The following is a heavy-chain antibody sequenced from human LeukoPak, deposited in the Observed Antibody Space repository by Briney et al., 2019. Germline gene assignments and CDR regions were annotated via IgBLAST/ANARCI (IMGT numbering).Heavy chain of an antibody. CDR2: ISSNGGST. D-gene: IGHD6-13*01. J-gene: IGHJ3*02. CDR3: ARGLPAAAGTRGAFDI. V-gene: IGHV3-64*01. CDR1: GFTFSSYA. Sequence: LPGGSLRLSCAASGFTFSSYAMHWVRQAPGKGLEYVSAISSNGGSTYYANSVKGRFTISRDNSKNTLYLQMGSLRAEDMAVYYCARGLPAAAGTRGAFDIWGQGTMVTVSS.